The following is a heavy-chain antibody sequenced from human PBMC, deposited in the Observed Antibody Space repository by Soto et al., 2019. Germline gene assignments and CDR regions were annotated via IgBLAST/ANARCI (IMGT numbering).Heavy chain of an antibody. CDR3: AREYCSGGGRCTWLYYVDV. J-gene: IGHJ6*03. D-gene: IGHD2-15*01. Sequence: EVQLVESGGGLVQPGGSLRLSCAAAGFTLSRYYMHWVRQRSGKGLEWVCAIGVGAETYQPGSVKGRFTISREEATNSLYLQMNSLTAGDTAVYFCAREYCSGGGRCTWLYYVDVWGRGTTVTVSS. CDR2: IGVGAET. CDR1: GFTLSRYY. V-gene: IGHV3-13*01.